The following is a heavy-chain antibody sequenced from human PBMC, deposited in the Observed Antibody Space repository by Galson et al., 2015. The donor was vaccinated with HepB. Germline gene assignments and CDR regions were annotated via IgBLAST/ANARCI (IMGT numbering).Heavy chain of an antibody. CDR3: ARLKISYFENNGYHFDY. D-gene: IGHD3-22*01. CDR1: GFNFGDYH. V-gene: IGHV3-11*01. J-gene: IGHJ4*02. Sequence: SLRLSCAASGFNFGDYHMSWIRQAPGKGPEWVSYISSSGKTSYYADSVKGRFTISRDNTKNSLYVQMDSLRAEDTAVYFCARLKISYFENNGYHFDYWGQGALVTVSS. CDR2: ISSSGKTS.